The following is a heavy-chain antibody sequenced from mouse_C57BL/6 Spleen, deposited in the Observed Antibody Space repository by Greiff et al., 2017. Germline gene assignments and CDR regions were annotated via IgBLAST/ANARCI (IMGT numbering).Heavy chain of an antibody. V-gene: IGHV1-53*01. CDR1: GYTFTSYW. D-gene: IGHD3-2*01. CDR3: AIGVDSSAMDY. J-gene: IGHJ4*01. CDR2: INPSNGGT. Sequence: QVHVKQPGTELVKPGASVKLSCKASGYTFTSYWMHWVKQRPGQGLEWIGNINPSNGGTNYNEKFKSKATLTVDKSSSTAYMQLSSLTSEDSAVYYCAIGVDSSAMDYWGQGTSVTVSS.